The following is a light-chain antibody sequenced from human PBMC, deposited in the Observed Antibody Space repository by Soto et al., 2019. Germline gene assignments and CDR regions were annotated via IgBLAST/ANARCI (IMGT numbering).Light chain of an antibody. V-gene: IGKV1-6*01. CDR2: AAS. Sequence: GDRVPIPCRASQDIRNDLGWYQQKPGKTPKLLIFAASSLQSGVPSRFSGSGSGTDFTLTISSLQPEDFATYYCLQDFNYPWTFGQGTQVEIE. CDR3: LQDFNYPWT. CDR1: QDIRND. J-gene: IGKJ1*01.